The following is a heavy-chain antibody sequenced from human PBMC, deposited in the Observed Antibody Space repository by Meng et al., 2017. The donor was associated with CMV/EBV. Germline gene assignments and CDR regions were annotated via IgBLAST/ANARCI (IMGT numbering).Heavy chain of an antibody. D-gene: IGHD3-10*01. Sequence: GSLRLSCTVSGGSISSYYWSWIRQPPGKGLEWIGYIYYSGSTNYNPSLKSRVTISVDTSKNQFSLKLSSVTAADTAVYYCARLRFYYGSGSYYKGIYFDYWGQGTLVTVSS. CDR1: GGSISSYY. CDR3: ARLRFYYGSGSYYKGIYFDY. J-gene: IGHJ4*02. CDR2: IYYSGST. V-gene: IGHV4-59*01.